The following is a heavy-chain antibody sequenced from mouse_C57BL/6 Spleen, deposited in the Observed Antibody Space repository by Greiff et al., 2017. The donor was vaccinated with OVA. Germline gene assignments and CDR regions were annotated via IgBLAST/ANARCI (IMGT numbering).Heavy chain of an antibody. CDR1: GYAFSSSW. CDR2: IYPGDGDT. V-gene: IGHV1-82*01. J-gene: IGHJ2*01. D-gene: IGHD2-4*01. Sequence: QVQLKQSGPELVKPGASVKISCKASGYAFSSSWMNWVKQRPGKGLEWIGRIYPGDGDTNYNGKFKGKATLTADKSSSTAYMQLSSLTSEDSAVYFCARSYDYEDYFDYWGQGTTLTVSS. CDR3: ARSYDYEDYFDY.